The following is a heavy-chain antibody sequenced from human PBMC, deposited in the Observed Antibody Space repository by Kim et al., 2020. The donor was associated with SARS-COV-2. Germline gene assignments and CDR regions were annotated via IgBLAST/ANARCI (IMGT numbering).Heavy chain of an antibody. V-gene: IGHV4-39*01. D-gene: IGHD3-10*01. CDR3: ARQVSGSYFDY. J-gene: IGHJ4*02. Sequence: YPNPSLNRRVTLSVDTSQNQLSLKLSSVTAAATAVYYCARQVSGSYFDYWGQGTLVTVSS.